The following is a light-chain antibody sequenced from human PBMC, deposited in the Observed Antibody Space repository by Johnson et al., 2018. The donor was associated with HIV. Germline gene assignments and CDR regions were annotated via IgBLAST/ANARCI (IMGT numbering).Light chain of an antibody. Sequence: HSVLTQPPSVSAAPGQKVTISCFGSDSNIGNNYVSWYQQLPGTAPKLLIYDNNKRPSGIPDRFFGSKSGTSATLDITGLQTGDEGDYYCGTWDSSLNAYVFGTGTKVTVL. CDR1: DSNIGNNY. CDR3: GTWDSSLNAYV. CDR2: DNN. V-gene: IGLV1-51*01. J-gene: IGLJ1*01.